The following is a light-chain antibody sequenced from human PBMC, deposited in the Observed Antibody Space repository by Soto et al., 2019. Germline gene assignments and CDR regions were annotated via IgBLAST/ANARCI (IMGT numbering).Light chain of an antibody. J-gene: IGKJ5*01. Sequence: EIGLTQSSSTLSLSAGERATLSCGASQSISGYLAWYQQKPGQAPRLLIYDASNRATGIPARFSGSGSEKDFTLNISSLEPEDFAVYYCQQRSNWPHSITFGQGTRLEIK. CDR1: QSISGY. CDR3: QQRSNWPHSIT. V-gene: IGKV3-11*01. CDR2: DAS.